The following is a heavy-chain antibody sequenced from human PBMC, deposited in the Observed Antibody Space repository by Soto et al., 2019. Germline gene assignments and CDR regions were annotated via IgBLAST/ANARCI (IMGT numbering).Heavy chain of an antibody. J-gene: IGHJ4*02. D-gene: IGHD3-10*01. V-gene: IGHV3-30*18. Sequence: QVQLVDSGGGVVQPGRSLRLSCAASGFIFSTYAMHWVRQAPGKGLEWVAVISYDGSNKYYADSVKGRFTISRDNSKNTLYLQMNSLRAEDTAVYYCAKLGGRYVTVITDFDYWGQGTLVTVSS. CDR1: GFIFSTYA. CDR3: AKLGGRYVTVITDFDY. CDR2: ISYDGSNK.